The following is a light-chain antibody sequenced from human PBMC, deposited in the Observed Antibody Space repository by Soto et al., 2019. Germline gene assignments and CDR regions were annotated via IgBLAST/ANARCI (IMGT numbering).Light chain of an antibody. CDR3: QHYNSYSEA. V-gene: IGKV1-5*03. Sequence: DIQMTQSPSSLSASVGDRVSITCRASQGISNYLAWYQQKPGKVPKLLIYKASTLKSGVPSRFGGSGSGTEFTLTISSLQPDDFATYYCQHYNSYSEAFGQGTKV. CDR2: KAS. J-gene: IGKJ1*01. CDR1: QGISNY.